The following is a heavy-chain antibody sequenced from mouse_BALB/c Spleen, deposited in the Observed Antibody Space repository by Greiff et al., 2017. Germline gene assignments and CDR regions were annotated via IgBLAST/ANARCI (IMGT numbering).Heavy chain of an antibody. J-gene: IGHJ3*01. V-gene: IGHV2-9-2*01. Sequence: VKLVESGPGLVAPSQSLSITCTVSGFSLTSYDISWIRQPPGKGLEWLGVIWTGGGTNYNSAFMSRLSISKDNSKSQVFLKMNSLQTDDTAIYYCVRDGTAPFAYWGQGTLVTVSA. CDR2: IWTGGGT. D-gene: IGHD4-1*01. CDR1: GFSLTSYD. CDR3: VRDGTAPFAY.